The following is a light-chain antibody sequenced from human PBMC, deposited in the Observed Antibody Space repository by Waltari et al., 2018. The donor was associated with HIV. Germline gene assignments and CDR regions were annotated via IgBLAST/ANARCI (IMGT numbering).Light chain of an antibody. Sequence: QSVLTQPPSASGTPGQRVTISCSGSSSNIGSNYVYWYQQPPGTTPKLRIYRNNQRPSGVPDRISGSKSATSASLAISGLRSEDEADFSCAACDDSLSGQVFGPGTKVTVL. J-gene: IGLJ1*01. CDR2: RNN. V-gene: IGLV1-47*01. CDR1: SSNIGSNY. CDR3: AACDDSLSGQV.